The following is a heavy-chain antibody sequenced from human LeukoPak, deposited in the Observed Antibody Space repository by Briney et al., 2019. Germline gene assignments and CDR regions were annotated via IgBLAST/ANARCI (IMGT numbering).Heavy chain of an antibody. D-gene: IGHD6-6*01. J-gene: IGHJ6*02. V-gene: IGHV6-1*01. CDR1: GDSVSSNSAA. Sequence: SQTLSLTCAISGDSVSSNSAAWHWIRKSPSRGLEWLGRTYYRSKWYNDYAVSVKSRITINSDTSKNQFSLQLNSVTPEDTAVYYCVRQYSTQDYSGMGVWGQGTTVTVSS. CDR3: VRQYSTQDYSGMGV. CDR2: TYYRSKWYN.